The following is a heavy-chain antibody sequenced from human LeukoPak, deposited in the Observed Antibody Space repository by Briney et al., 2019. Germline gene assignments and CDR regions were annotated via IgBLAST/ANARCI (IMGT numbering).Heavy chain of an antibody. CDR3: ARGLYYDSSGYYYDAFDI. V-gene: IGHV1-8*01. D-gene: IGHD3-22*01. CDR1: GYTFTSYD. CDR2: VNPNSGNT. Sequence: ASVKVSCKASGYTFTSYDINWVRQATGQGLEWMGWVNPNSGNTGYAQKFQGRVTMTRNTSISTAYMELSSLRSEDTAVYYCARGLYYDSSGYYYDAFDIWGQGTMVTVSS. J-gene: IGHJ3*02.